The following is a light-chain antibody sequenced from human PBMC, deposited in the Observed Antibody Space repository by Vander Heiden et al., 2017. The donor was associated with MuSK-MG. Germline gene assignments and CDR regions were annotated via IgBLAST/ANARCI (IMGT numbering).Light chain of an antibody. CDR3: QHYRSSLPYT. J-gene: IGKJ2*01. Sequence: EIVLTQSPGTLSLSPGERATLSCRASQSVSSSYFAWYQQKPGQAPRLLIYGASTRATGIPDRFSGSGYGTDFTLTISRLEPEDFAVYYCQHYRSSLPYTFGQGTKLEIK. V-gene: IGKV3-20*01. CDR2: GAS. CDR1: QSVSSSY.